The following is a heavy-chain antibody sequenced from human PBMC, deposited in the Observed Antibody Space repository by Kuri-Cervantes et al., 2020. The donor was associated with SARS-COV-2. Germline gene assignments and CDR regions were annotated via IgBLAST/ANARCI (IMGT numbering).Heavy chain of an antibody. Sequence: GGSLRLSCAASGFIFSSYWMSWVRQAPGKGLGWVANIKQDGSEKYYVDSVKGRFTISRDNAKNSLYLQMNSLRAEDTAVYYCARTTYGSGSYWDDAFDIWGQGTMVTVSS. J-gene: IGHJ3*02. D-gene: IGHD3-10*01. CDR2: IKQDGSEK. V-gene: IGHV3-7*01. CDR1: GFIFSSYW. CDR3: ARTTYGSGSYWDDAFDI.